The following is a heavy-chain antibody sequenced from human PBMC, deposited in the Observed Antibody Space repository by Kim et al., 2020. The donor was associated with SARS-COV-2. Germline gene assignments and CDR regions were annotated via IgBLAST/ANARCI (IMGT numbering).Heavy chain of an antibody. J-gene: IGHJ4*02. V-gene: IGHV1-18*01. CDR2: ISAYNGNT. D-gene: IGHD3-10*01. CDR3: ARDWGAMVQGVIITGFDY. Sequence: ASVKVSCKASGYTFTSYGISWVRQAPGQGLEWMGWISAYNGNTNYAQKLQGRVTMTTDTSTSTAYMELRSLRSDDTAVYYCARDWGAMVQGVIITGFDYWGQGTLVTVSS. CDR1: GYTFTSYG.